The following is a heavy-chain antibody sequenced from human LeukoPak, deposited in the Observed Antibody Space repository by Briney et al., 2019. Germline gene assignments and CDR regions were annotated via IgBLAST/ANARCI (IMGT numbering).Heavy chain of an antibody. J-gene: IGHJ4*02. V-gene: IGHV3-30*18. CDR2: ISYDGSNK. CDR3: AKLDWNGYFDY. CDR1: GFTFSSYG. Sequence: GGSLRLSSAASGFTFSSYGMHWVRQAPGKGLEWVAVISYDGSNKYYADSVKGRFTISRDNSKNTLYLQMNSLRAEDTAVYYCAKLDWNGYFDYWGQGTLVTVSS. D-gene: IGHD1-1*01.